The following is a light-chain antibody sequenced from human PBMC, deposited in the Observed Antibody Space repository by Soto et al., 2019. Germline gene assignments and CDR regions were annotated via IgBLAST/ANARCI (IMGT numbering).Light chain of an antibody. Sequence: DIQMTQSPSTLSASVGDRVTITCRASQSISDLLAWYQQKPGKAPKLLIYKASTLESGVPSRFSGRGSGTEFTLTISSLQPDDLATYYCQQYNTYSPFGGGTKVELK. CDR2: KAS. J-gene: IGKJ4*02. CDR1: QSISDL. V-gene: IGKV1-5*03. CDR3: QQYNTYSP.